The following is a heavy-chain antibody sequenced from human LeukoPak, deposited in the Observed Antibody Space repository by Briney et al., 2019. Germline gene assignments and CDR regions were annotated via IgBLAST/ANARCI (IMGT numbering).Heavy chain of an antibody. J-gene: IGHJ4*02. CDR2: INHSGST. D-gene: IGHD5-18*01. CDR1: GGSISSSNW. CDR3: ALSDTAMIKGGFDY. Sequence: SETLSLTCAVSGGSISSSNWWSWVRQPPGKGLEWVGEINHSGSTNYNPSLKSRVTISVDTSKNQFSLKLTSMTAADTAVYYCALSDTAMIKGGFDYWGQGTLVTVSS. V-gene: IGHV4-4*02.